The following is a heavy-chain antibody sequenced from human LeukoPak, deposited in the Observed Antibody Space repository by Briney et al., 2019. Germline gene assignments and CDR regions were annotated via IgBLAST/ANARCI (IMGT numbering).Heavy chain of an antibody. Sequence: GESLKISCKGSGYSFPTYGIAWVRQMPGKGLEWMGIIYPDESNISYSPSFQGQVTISADKSISTAYLQWSSLKASDTAMYYCARPPSRGYSSSFEYWGQGTLVTVSS. J-gene: IGHJ4*02. D-gene: IGHD2-2*03. CDR2: IYPDESNI. CDR3: ARPPSRGYSSSFEY. V-gene: IGHV5-51*01. CDR1: GYSFPTYG.